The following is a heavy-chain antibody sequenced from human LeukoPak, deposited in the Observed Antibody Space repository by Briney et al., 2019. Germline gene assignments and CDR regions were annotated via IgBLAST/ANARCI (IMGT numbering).Heavy chain of an antibody. J-gene: IGHJ4*02. V-gene: IGHV3-21*01. CDR3: ARAPPRYYDSSGSQDY. D-gene: IGHD3-22*01. CDR1: GFTFSSYS. CDR2: ISSSSSYI. Sequence: GGSLRLSCAASGFTFSSYSMNWVRQAPGKGLEWVSSISSSSSYIYYADSVKGRFTISRDNAKNSLYLQMNSLRAEDTAVYYCARAPPRYYDSSGSQDYWGQGTLVTVSS.